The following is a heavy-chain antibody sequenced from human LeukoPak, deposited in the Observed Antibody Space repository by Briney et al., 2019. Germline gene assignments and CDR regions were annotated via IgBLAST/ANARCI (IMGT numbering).Heavy chain of an antibody. Sequence: SETLSLTCTVSGGSISSGSYYWSWIRHPAGKGLEWIGRIYTSRSTNYNPSLKSRVTITIDTSKNQFSLKLSSVTAADTAVYYSARLIDGLRPFDIWRQGTMVTVSS. V-gene: IGHV4-61*02. CDR3: ARLIDGLRPFDI. D-gene: IGHD2-8*01. CDR2: IYTSRST. CDR1: GGSISSGSYY. J-gene: IGHJ3*02.